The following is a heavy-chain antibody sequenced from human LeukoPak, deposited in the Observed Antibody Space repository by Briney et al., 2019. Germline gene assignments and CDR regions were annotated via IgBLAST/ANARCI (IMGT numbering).Heavy chain of an antibody. CDR1: GGSISSYY. CDR2: IYYSGST. Sequence: TSETLSLTCTVSGGSISSYYWSWIRQPPGKGLEWIGYIYYSGSTNYNPSLKSRVTISVDTSKNQFSLKLSSVTAADTAVYYCARSPYYYYGMDVWGQGTTVTVSS. CDR3: ARSPYYYYGMDV. J-gene: IGHJ6*02. V-gene: IGHV4-59*01.